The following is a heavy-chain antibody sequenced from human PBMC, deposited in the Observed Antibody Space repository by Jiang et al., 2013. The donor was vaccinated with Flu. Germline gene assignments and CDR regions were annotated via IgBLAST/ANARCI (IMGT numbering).Heavy chain of an antibody. CDR2: IFPTDSNT. Sequence: AEVKKPGESLKISCKRFWLRLPRLLDRLGAPDARERPGVDGIIFPTDSNTKYSPSFQGQVTISADKSTSTAYLQWSTLKASDTAIYYCARFNGPRLESNWFDPWGQGTLVTVSS. J-gene: IGHJ5*02. D-gene: IGHD3-3*01. CDR3: ARFNGPRLESNWFDP. CDR1: LRLPRLL. V-gene: IGHV5-51*01.